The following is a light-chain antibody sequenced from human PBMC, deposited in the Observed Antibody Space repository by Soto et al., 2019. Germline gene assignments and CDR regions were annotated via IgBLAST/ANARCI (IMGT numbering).Light chain of an antibody. CDR3: QHYNIYSEA. V-gene: IGKV1-5*03. CDR2: KAS. CDR1: QTNSSW. Sequence: DSQMTQSPSTLSGSVGDRVTITCRASQTNSSWLAWYQRKPGKAPKLLIYKASTLKSGVPSRFSGSGSGTEFTLIISSLQPDDFATYYCQHYNIYSEAFGQGTKVELK. J-gene: IGKJ1*01.